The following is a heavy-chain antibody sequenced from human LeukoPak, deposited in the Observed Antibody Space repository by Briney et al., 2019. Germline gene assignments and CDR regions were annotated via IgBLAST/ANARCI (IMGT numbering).Heavy chain of an antibody. D-gene: IGHD6-13*01. J-gene: IGHJ3*02. CDR3: ASTNSSSWCDPDQCAFDI. CDR1: GGTFSSYT. V-gene: IGHV1-69*02. Sequence: GASVKVSCKASGGTFSSYTISWVRQAPGQGLEWMGRIIPILGIANYAQKFQGRVTITADKSTSTAYMELSSLRSEDTAVYYCASTNSSSWCDPDQCAFDIWGQGTMVTVSS. CDR2: IIPILGIA.